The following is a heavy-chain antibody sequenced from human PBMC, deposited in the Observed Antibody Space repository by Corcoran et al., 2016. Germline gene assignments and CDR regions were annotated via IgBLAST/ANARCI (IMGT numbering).Heavy chain of an antibody. CDR1: GFTFNTYW. Sequence: EVQLVESGGDLVQPGGSLRLSCAVSGFTFNTYWMTWVRQAPGKGLEWVANIKQDGNEKYYVDSVKGRFTISRDNAKNSLYLQMNSLRAEDTAVYYCGRGSSGRNVGFFDRWGQGTLVTVSS. D-gene: IGHD1-26*01. CDR2: IKQDGNEK. V-gene: IGHV3-7*04. CDR3: GRGSSGRNVGFFDR. J-gene: IGHJ4*02.